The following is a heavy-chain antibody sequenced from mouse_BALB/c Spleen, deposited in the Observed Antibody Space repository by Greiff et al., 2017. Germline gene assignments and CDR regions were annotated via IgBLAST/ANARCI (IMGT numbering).Heavy chain of an antibody. CDR2: ISYSGST. CDR1: GYSITSDYA. CDR3: AREGYYGDYDSVDY. J-gene: IGHJ4*01. D-gene: IGHD1-1*01. V-gene: IGHV3-2*02. Sequence: EVQLVESGPGLVKPSQSLSLTCTVTGYSITSDYAWNWIRQFPGNKLEWIGYISYSGSTSYNPALKSRTSITRDTSMIQFFLQLSSVTTEDTATYYCAREGYYGDYDSVDYWGQGTSVTVSA.